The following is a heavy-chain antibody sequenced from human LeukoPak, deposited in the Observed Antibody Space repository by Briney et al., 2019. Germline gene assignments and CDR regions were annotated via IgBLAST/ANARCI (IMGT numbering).Heavy chain of an antibody. CDR1: GVTFSSYS. V-gene: IGHV3-21*01. CDR2: ISSSSSYI. D-gene: IGHD2-21*02. Sequence: GGSLRLSCAASGVTFSSYSMNWGRQAPGKGLEWVSSISSSSSYIYYADSAKGRFTISTDNAKNPLYLQMNSLRPEDTAVYYCARGGDYWEAAFDIWGQGTMVTVSS. J-gene: IGHJ3*02. CDR3: ARGGDYWEAAFDI.